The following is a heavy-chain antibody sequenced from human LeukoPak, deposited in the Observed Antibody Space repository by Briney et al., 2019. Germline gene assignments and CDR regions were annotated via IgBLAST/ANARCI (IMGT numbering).Heavy chain of an antibody. CDR1: GFTVSSNY. Sequence: GGSLRLSCAASGFTVSSNYMSWVRQAPGKGLEWGSVIYSGGNTYYADSVKGRFTISRDNSKNTLYLQMNSLRAEDTAVYYCARDEVATTLDYWGQGTLVTVSS. D-gene: IGHD5-12*01. V-gene: IGHV3-66*02. CDR2: IYSGGNT. CDR3: ARDEVATTLDY. J-gene: IGHJ4*02.